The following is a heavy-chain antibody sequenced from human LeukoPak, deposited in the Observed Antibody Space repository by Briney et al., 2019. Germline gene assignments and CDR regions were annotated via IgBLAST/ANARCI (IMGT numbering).Heavy chain of an antibody. CDR1: GGTFSSYA. CDR3: ARGGALEYYDSSGYRFDY. V-gene: IGHV1-69*05. J-gene: IGHJ4*02. Sequence: GASVTVSFKASGGTFSSYAISWVRQAPGQRLEWMGGIIPIFGTANYAQKLHGRVMITTDESTNTAYMKLNSQTSDETAVYYFARGGALEYYDSSGYRFDYWGQGTLVTVSS. D-gene: IGHD3-22*01. CDR2: IIPIFGTA.